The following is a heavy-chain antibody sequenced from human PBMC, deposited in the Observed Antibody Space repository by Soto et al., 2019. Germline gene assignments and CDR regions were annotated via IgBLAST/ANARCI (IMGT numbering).Heavy chain of an antibody. D-gene: IGHD3-10*01. CDR3: ASLGGFGELPGTLRDYMDV. J-gene: IGHJ6*03. Sequence: EVQLVESGGGLVQPGGSLRLSCAASGFTFSSYSMNWVRQAPGKGLEWVSYISSSSSTIYYADSVKGRFTISRDNAKNSLYLQMNSLRAEDTAVYYCASLGGFGELPGTLRDYMDVWGKGTTVTVSS. CDR2: ISSSSSTI. V-gene: IGHV3-48*01. CDR1: GFTFSSYS.